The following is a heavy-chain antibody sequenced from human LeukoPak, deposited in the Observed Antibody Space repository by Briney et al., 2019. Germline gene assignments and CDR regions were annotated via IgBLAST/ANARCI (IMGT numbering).Heavy chain of an antibody. CDR2: IWPDGSNK. CDR3: AKDARGYQQPFDY. J-gene: IGHJ4*02. V-gene: IGHV3-33*06. D-gene: IGHD5-18*01. Sequence: PGRSLRLSCEAAGFAFSSYSMHWVRQAPGKGLEWVAAIWPDGSNKYYANSVKGRFTISRDNSKNTLYLQMNSLRAEDMAIYYCAKDARGYQQPFDYWGQGTLVTVSS. CDR1: GFAFSSYS.